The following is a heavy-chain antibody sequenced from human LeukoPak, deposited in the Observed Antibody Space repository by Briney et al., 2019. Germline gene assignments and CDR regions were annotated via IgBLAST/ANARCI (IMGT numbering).Heavy chain of an antibody. CDR1: GYTFTGYY. Sequence: ASVKVSCKASGYTFTGYYMHWVRQAPGQGLEWMGWINPNSGGTNYAQKFQGRVTMTRDTSNSTAYMELSRLRSDDTAVYYCARDRVTMVRGARNWFDPWGQGTLVTVSS. CDR2: INPNSGGT. V-gene: IGHV1-2*02. J-gene: IGHJ5*02. CDR3: ARDRVTMVRGARNWFDP. D-gene: IGHD3-10*01.